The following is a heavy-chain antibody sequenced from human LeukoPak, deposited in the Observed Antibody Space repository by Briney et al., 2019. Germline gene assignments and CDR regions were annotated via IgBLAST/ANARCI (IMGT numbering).Heavy chain of an antibody. D-gene: IGHD6-6*01. J-gene: IGHJ4*02. CDR3: ARKLYRSSIDY. CDR1: GGSISSGGYY. Sequence: SETLSLTCTVSGGSISSGGYYWSWIRQHPGKGLEWIGYIYYSGSTYYNPSLKSRVTISVDTSKNQFSLKLSPVTAADTAVYYCARKLYRSSIDYWGQGTLVTVSS. V-gene: IGHV4-31*03. CDR2: IYYSGST.